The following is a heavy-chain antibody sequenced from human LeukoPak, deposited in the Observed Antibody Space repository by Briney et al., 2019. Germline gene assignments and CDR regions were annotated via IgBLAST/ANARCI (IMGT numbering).Heavy chain of an antibody. Sequence: ASVKVSCKASGYTFTGYYMHWVRQAPGQGLEWMGWINPNSGGINYAQKFQGRVTMTRDTSISTAYMELSRLRSDDTAVYYCARAVSTSSPDIFDPWGQGTLVTVSS. CDR3: ARAVSTSSPDIFDP. J-gene: IGHJ5*02. CDR1: GYTFTGYY. CDR2: INPNSGGI. D-gene: IGHD2-2*01. V-gene: IGHV1-2*02.